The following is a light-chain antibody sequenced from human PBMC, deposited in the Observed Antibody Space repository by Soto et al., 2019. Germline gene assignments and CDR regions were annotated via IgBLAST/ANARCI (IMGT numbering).Light chain of an antibody. CDR2: EVS. CDR3: ASYAVSSVV. J-gene: IGLJ2*01. Sequence: QSVLIQPPSASGSPGQSVTISCTGTSSDIGGYNYISWYQQHPGKAPKLMIYEVSKRPSGVPDRFSASKSGNTASLTVSGLQAEDEADYYCASYAVSSVVFGGGTKLTV. V-gene: IGLV2-8*01. CDR1: SSDIGGYNY.